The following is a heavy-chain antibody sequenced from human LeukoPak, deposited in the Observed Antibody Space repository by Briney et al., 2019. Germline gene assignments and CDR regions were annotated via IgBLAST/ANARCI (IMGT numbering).Heavy chain of an antibody. J-gene: IGHJ4*02. Sequence: GGSLRLSCAASGFTFSSYAMHWVRQAPGKGLEWVAVISYDGSNKYYADSVKGRFTISRDNSKNTLYLQMNSLRAEDTAVYYCARISTEHVFDYWGQGTLVTVSS. CDR1: GFTFSSYA. V-gene: IGHV3-30-3*01. CDR2: ISYDGSNK. CDR3: ARISTEHVFDY. D-gene: IGHD1-14*01.